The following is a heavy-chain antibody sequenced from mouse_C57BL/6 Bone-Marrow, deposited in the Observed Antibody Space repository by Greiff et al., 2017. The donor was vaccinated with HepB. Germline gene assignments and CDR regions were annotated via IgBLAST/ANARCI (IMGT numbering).Heavy chain of an antibody. V-gene: IGHV1-55*01. J-gene: IGHJ3*01. CDR2: IYPGSGST. CDR1: GYTFTSYW. Sequence: QVQLQQPGAELVKPGASVKMSCKASGYTFTSYWITWVKQRPGQGLEWIGDIYPGSGSTNYNEKFKSKATLTVDTSSSTAYMQLSSLTSEDAAVYYCAGHEDGSNYPFAYWGQGTLVTVSA. D-gene: IGHD2-5*01. CDR3: AGHEDGSNYPFAY.